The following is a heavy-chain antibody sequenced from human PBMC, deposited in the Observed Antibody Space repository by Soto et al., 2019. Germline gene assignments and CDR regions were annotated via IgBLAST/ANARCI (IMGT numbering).Heavy chain of an antibody. CDR3: ARVRRGKSFEI. CDR2: VSSRSNQI. CDR1: GFTFSDFG. J-gene: IGHJ3*02. V-gene: IGHV3-21*01. D-gene: IGHD3-10*01. Sequence: EVQLVESGGGLVKPGGSLRLSCAASGFTFSDFGMHWVRQAPGKGLEWVSYVSSRSNQIYYADSVQGRFTISRDNAKNSLYLQLNSLRGDDTAVYYCARVRRGKSFEIWGQGTMVTVSS.